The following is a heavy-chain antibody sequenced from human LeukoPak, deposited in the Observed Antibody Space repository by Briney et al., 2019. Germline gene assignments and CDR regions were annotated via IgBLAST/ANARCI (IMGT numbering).Heavy chain of an antibody. CDR1: GASITSYY. Sequence: SETLSLTCTVSGASITSYYWSWIRQPPGKGLEWIGYIYYSGSTTYKPSLKSRVTISVDTSKNQFSLKLSSVTAADTAVYYCARLSIVGATNFDYWGQGTLVTDSS. CDR3: ARLSIVGATNFDY. V-gene: IGHV4-59*08. J-gene: IGHJ4*02. CDR2: IYYSGST. D-gene: IGHD1-26*01.